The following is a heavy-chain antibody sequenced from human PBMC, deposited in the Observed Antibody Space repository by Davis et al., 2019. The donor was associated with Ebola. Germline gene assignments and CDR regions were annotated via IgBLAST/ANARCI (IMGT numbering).Heavy chain of an antibody. CDR2: IYWDDDK. D-gene: IGHD3-10*01. V-gene: IGHV2-5*02. CDR1: GFSLSTSGMG. Sequence: SGPTLVKPTQTLTLTCTFSGFSLSTSGMGVGWIRQPPGKALEWLALIYWDDDKCYRPSLKSRLTITKDTSKNQVVLTMINMDPVDTATYYCAHRLGRFGEWNFDYWGLGTLVTVSS. J-gene: IGHJ4*02. CDR3: AHRLGRFGEWNFDY.